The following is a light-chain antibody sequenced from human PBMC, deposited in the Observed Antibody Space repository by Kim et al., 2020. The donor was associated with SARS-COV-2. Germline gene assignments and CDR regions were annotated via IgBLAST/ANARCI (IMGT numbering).Light chain of an antibody. V-gene: IGLV6-57*02. Sequence: VTVPFRGMTGAVVSSYLKWSQKRPGKAPTTLIDIYNRRPSGVPDRPSGSIASSSNSASRTISGLKTEDGADYYCQSYTTSDRGVFGGGTKLTVL. J-gene: IGLJ2*01. CDR1: TGAVVSSY. CDR3: QSYTTSDRGV. CDR2: IYN.